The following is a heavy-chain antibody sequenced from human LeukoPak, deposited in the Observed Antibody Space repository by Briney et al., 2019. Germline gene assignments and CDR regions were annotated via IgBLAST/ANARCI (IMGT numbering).Heavy chain of an antibody. CDR2: IIPILGIA. D-gene: IGHD6-19*01. J-gene: IGHJ5*02. V-gene: IGHV1-69*04. CDR1: GGTFSSYA. Sequence: SVKVSCKASGGTFSSYAISWVRQAPGQGLEWMGRIIPILGIANYAQKFQGGVTITTDKSTSTAYMELSSLRSEDTAVYYCAKEEYSSGWRWFDPWGQGTLVTVSS. CDR3: AKEEYSSGWRWFDP.